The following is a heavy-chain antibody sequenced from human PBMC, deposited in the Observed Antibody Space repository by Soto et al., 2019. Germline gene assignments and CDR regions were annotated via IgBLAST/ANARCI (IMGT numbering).Heavy chain of an antibody. Sequence: QVQLVQSGAEVKKPGASVKVSCKASGYTYTSYGINWVRQAPGQGLEWLGRVSTYNGNTKYAQKVQGRATMTTDTSTSTAYMELRSLRSDDTDGDYCTRESGFTASTLLGSWGQGALVTVSS. D-gene: IGHD1-26*01. CDR1: GYTYTSYG. CDR3: TRESGFTASTLLGS. CDR2: VSTYNGNT. J-gene: IGHJ5*01. V-gene: IGHV1-18*01.